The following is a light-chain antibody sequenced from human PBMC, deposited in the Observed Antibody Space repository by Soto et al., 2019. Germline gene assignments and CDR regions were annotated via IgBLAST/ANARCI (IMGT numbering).Light chain of an antibody. CDR3: GADHGSGSNSQI. J-gene: IGLJ1*01. Sequence: QSVLTQPPSASASLGASVTLTCTLSSGYSNYKVDWYQQRPGKGPRFVMRVGTGGIVGSKGDGIPDRFSVLGSGLNRYLTIKNIQEEDESDYHCGADHGSGSNSQIFGTGTKLTVL. CDR2: VGTGGIVG. V-gene: IGLV9-49*01. CDR1: SGYSNYK.